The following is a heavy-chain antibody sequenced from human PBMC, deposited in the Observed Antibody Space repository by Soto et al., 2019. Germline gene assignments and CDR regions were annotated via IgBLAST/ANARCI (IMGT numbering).Heavy chain of an antibody. CDR2: VYYSGAT. D-gene: IGHD5-12*01. CDR3: ARGVPNTGDGSSGYENWFDP. V-gene: IGHV4-59*12. Sequence: PSETLSLTCTVSGGSMDAYYWNWIRQPPGNALEWIGYVYYSGATNYNPSLEGRVTMSVDTSKNQFSLRLTSATAADTAVYFCARGVPNTGDGSSGYENWFDPWGQGTLVTVSS. CDR1: GGSMDAYY. J-gene: IGHJ5*02.